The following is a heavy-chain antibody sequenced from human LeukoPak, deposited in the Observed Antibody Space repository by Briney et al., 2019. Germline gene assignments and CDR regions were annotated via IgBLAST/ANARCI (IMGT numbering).Heavy chain of an antibody. J-gene: IGHJ4*02. D-gene: IGHD4-11*01. CDR1: GYTFTGYY. Sequence: ASVKASCKASGYTFTGYYIHWVRQAPGHGLEWMGWNNANSGGTNYAQKFQGRVTMTRDTSISTAYMELSRLTSDDTAVYYCARDAIVRDYSNSDYWGQGTLVTVSS. CDR3: ARDAIVRDYSNSDY. V-gene: IGHV1-2*02. CDR2: NNANSGGT.